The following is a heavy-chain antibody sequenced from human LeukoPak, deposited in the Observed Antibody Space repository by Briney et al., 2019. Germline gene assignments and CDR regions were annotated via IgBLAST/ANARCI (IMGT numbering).Heavy chain of an antibody. Sequence: SETPSLTCTVSGGSISSSSYYWGWIRQPPGKGLECIGSIYYSGRNYYNPSLKSRVTMSVDTSKNQFSLKLSSVTAADTAVYYCARSVDYYDSSGDYYYMDVWGKGTTVTISS. V-gene: IGHV4-39*07. CDR3: ARSVDYYDSSGDYYYMDV. CDR1: GGSISSSSYY. CDR2: IYYSGRN. D-gene: IGHD3-22*01. J-gene: IGHJ6*03.